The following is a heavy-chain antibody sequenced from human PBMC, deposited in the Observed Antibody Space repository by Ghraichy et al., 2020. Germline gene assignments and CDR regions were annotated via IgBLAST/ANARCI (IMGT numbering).Heavy chain of an antibody. D-gene: IGHD3-22*01. V-gene: IGHV1-69*13. CDR3: ARGGDYYDSSGYYQLLDY. J-gene: IGHJ4*02. Sequence: SVKVSCKASGGTFSSYAISWVRQAPGQGLEWMGGIIPIFGTANYAQKFQGRVTITADESTSTAYMELSSLRSEDTAVYYCARGGDYYDSSGYYQLLDYWGQGTLVTVSS. CDR1: GGTFSSYA. CDR2: IIPIFGTA.